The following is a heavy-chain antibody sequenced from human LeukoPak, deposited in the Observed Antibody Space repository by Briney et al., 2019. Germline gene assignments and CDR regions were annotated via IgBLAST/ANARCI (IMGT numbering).Heavy chain of an antibody. Sequence: GRSLRLSCAASGFTFDDYAMHWVRQAPGKGLEWVSGISWNSGSIGYADSVKGRFTISRDNAKNSLYLQMNSLRAEDTALYYCAKDKAAGYSSGWYYYFDYWGQGTLVTVSS. V-gene: IGHV3-9*01. CDR1: GFTFDDYA. CDR3: AKDKAAGYSSGWYYYFDY. CDR2: ISWNSGSI. J-gene: IGHJ4*02. D-gene: IGHD6-19*01.